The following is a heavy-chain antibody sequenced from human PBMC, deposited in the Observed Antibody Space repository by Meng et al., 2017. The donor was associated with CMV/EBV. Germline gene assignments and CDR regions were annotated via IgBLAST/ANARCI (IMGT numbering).Heavy chain of an antibody. J-gene: IGHJ4*02. CDR2: IYYSGST. V-gene: IGHV4-30-4*08. Sequence: SETLSLTCTVSGGSISSGGYYWSWIRQHPGKGLEWIGYIYYSGSTYYNPSLKSRVTISVDTSKNQFSLKLSSVTAADTAVYYCARVMERPVRGVIGIWGQGTLVTVSS. CDR1: GGSISSGGYY. CDR3: ARVMERPVRGVIGI. D-gene: IGHD3-10*01.